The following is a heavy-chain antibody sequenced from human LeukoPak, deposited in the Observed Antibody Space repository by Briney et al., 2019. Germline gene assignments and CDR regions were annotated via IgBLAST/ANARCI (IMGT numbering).Heavy chain of an antibody. CDR3: ARIASHSSSWYDGGS. V-gene: IGHV3-74*01. Sequence: QPGGSLRLSCAASGFTLSSYWMHWVRQAPGKGLAWVSRINSDGSSTTYADSVKGRFTISRDNAKNTLYLQMNSLRAEDTGVYYCARIASHSSSWYDGGSWGQGTLVTVSS. CDR2: INSDGSST. D-gene: IGHD6-13*01. J-gene: IGHJ5*02. CDR1: GFTLSSYW.